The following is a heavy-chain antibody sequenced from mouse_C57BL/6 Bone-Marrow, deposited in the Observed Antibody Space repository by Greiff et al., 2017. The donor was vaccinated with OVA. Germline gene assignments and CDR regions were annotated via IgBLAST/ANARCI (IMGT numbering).Heavy chain of an antibody. Sequence: DVMLVESGGGLVQSGRSLRLSCATSGFTFSDFYMAWVRQAPGKGLEWIAASRNKANDYTTEYSASVKGRFIVSRDTSQSILYLQMNALRAEDTDIYYCARDAPIYDGYYAMDYWGQGTSVTVSS. CDR1: GFTFSDFY. CDR3: ARDAPIYDGYYAMDY. CDR2: SRNKANDYTT. D-gene: IGHD2-3*01. J-gene: IGHJ4*01. V-gene: IGHV7-1*01.